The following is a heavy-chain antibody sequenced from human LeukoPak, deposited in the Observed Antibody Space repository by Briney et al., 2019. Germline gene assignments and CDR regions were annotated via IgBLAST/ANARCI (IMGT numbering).Heavy chain of an antibody. D-gene: IGHD3-9*01. J-gene: IGHJ4*02. Sequence: ATVKISRKVSGYTFTDYYMHWVQQAPGKGLEWMGLVDPEDGETIYAEKFQGRVTITAHTSTDTAYMELSSLRSEDTAVYYCATDRYDILTGYYQTGPFDYWGQGTLVTVSS. CDR2: VDPEDGET. V-gene: IGHV1-69-2*01. CDR1: GYTFTDYY. CDR3: ATDRYDILTGYYQTGPFDY.